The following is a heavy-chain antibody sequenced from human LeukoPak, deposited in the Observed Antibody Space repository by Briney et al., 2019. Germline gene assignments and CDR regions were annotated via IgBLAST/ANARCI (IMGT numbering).Heavy chain of an antibody. CDR3: ARQEIEVDGAFDI. J-gene: IGHJ3*02. D-gene: IGHD6-19*01. V-gene: IGHV6-1*01. CDR1: GDTVSRNTAA. Sequence: SQTLSLTCAISGDTVSRNTAAWNWIRQSPSRGLEWLGRTYHSSKWYNDYAVSVKSRITVNPDTSKNQFSLQLESVTPEDTAVYFCARQEIEVDGAFDIWGQGTKVTVSS. CDR2: TYHSSKWYN.